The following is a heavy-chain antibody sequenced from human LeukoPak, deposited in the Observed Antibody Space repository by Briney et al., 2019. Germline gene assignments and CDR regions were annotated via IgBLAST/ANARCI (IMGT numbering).Heavy chain of an antibody. CDR1: GFTFSSYE. V-gene: IGHV3-48*03. D-gene: IGHD2-8*01. Sequence: GGSLRLSCAASGFTFSSYEMNWVRQAPGKGLGWVSYISSSGSTIYYADSVKGRFTISRDNAKNSLYLQMNSLRAEDTAVYYCARDCTNGVCVKQFDYWGQGTLVTVSS. J-gene: IGHJ4*02. CDR3: ARDCTNGVCVKQFDY. CDR2: ISSSGSTI.